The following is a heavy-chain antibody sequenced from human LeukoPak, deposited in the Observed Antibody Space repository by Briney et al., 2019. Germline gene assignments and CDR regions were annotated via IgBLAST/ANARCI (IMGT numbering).Heavy chain of an antibody. Sequence: GGSLRLSCAASGFTSSSYWMHWFRQAPGKGLVWVSRIKTDGSSTTYADSVKGRFTISRDNAKNTVYLQMNSLRAEDTAVYYCARGSSGWYGVDYWGQGTLVTVSS. CDR1: GFTSSSYW. V-gene: IGHV3-74*01. J-gene: IGHJ4*02. CDR3: ARGSSGWYGVDY. CDR2: IKTDGSST. D-gene: IGHD6-19*01.